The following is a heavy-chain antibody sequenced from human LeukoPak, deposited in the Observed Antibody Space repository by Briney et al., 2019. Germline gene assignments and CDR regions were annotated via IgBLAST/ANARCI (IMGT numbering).Heavy chain of an antibody. D-gene: IGHD3-22*01. V-gene: IGHV3-7*03. CDR3: ATAMIVVVITTDY. Sequence: AGGSLRLSCAASGFTFSNYWMSWVRQAPGKGLEWVANIKEDGSEKYYVDSVKGRFTISRDDAKNSLCLQMNSLRAEDTAVYYCATAMIVVVITTDYWGQGTLVTVSS. CDR2: IKEDGSEK. CDR1: GFTFSNYW. J-gene: IGHJ4*02.